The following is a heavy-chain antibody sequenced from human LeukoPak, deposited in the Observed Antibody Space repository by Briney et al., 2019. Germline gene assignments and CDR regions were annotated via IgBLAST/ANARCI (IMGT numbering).Heavy chain of an antibody. V-gene: IGHV4-34*01. Sequence: SETLSLTCAVYGGSFSGYYWGWIRQPPGKGLEWIGEINHSGSTNYNPSLKSRVTISVDTSKNQFSLKLSSVTAADTAVYYCARLRGYCSGGSCYSLYYYMDVWGKGTTVTVSS. CDR1: GGSFSGYY. CDR2: INHSGST. J-gene: IGHJ6*03. CDR3: ARLRGYCSGGSCYSLYYYMDV. D-gene: IGHD2-15*01.